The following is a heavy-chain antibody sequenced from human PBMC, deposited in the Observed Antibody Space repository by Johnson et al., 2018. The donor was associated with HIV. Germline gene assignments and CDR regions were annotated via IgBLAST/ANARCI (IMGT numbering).Heavy chain of an antibody. Sequence: VQLVESGGGLIQPGGSLRLSCAASGFTVSSNYMSWVRQAPGKGLEWVSVIYSGGSTYYADSVKGRFTLSRDTSKNTLYLQMNSLRAEDTAVYYCAREDGDSSSWAGAFDIWGQGTMVTVSS. CDR3: AREDGDSSSWAGAFDI. CDR2: IYSGGST. V-gene: IGHV3-53*01. CDR1: GFTVSSNY. D-gene: IGHD6-13*01. J-gene: IGHJ3*02.